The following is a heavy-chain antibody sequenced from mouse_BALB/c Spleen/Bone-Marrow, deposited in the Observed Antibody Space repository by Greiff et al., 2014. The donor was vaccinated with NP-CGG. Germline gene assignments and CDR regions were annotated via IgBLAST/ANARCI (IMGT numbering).Heavy chain of an antibody. CDR2: IWAGGRT. CDR3: SGEVPTMISGDFDY. D-gene: IGHD2-4*01. V-gene: IGHV2-9*02. J-gene: IGHJ2*01. Sequence: VQLQQSGPGLVAPSQSLSITCTVSGFSLTSYGVHWVRQPPGKGLEWLGVIWAGGRTNYNSAIVSRLSISKNNSKSPVLLKISRLQADDAAMYCCSGEVPTMISGDFDYWGQGTTLTVSS. CDR1: GFSLTSYG.